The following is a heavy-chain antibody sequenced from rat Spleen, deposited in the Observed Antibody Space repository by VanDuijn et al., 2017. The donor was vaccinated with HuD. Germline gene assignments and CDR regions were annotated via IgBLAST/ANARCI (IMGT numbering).Heavy chain of an antibody. J-gene: IGHJ2*01. CDR2: IWAGGST. D-gene: IGHD1-11*01. CDR1: GFSLTSNS. CDR3: SRDGYLNYGRDSEGFFDY. Sequence: QVQLKESGPGLVQPSQTLSLTCTVSGFSLTSNSVSWVRQPPGKGLEWMGVIWAGGSTAYNSLLKSRLSISRDTSKNQVFLKVNSLQTDDTGTYYCSRDGYLNYGRDSEGFFDYWGQGVMVTVSS. V-gene: IGHV2-1*01.